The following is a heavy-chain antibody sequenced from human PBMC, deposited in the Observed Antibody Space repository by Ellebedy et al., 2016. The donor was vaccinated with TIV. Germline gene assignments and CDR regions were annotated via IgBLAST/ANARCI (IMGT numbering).Heavy chain of an antibody. Sequence: MPSETLSLTCSLSGSSISSGYYWGWIRQPPGRGLEWMGSMYHSGSTYYSPSLKSRVTISVDTSKNQLSRRLSSVTAADTAVYYCARDGAGRWDYWGPGTLVTVSS. V-gene: IGHV4-38-2*02. CDR1: GSSISSGYY. CDR2: MYHSGST. J-gene: IGHJ4*02. CDR3: ARDGAGRWDY. D-gene: IGHD4-23*01.